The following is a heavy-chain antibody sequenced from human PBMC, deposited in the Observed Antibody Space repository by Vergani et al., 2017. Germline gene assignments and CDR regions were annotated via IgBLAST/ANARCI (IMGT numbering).Heavy chain of an antibody. V-gene: IGHV3-33*06. J-gene: IGHJ6*02. Sequence: QVQLVESGGGVVQPGRSLRLSCAASGFTFRTSGMHLVRQAPGNGLEVLTLIWYDGRIEYYADSVKGLFTISRDNSKNTLDLQMSSLRVEDTAVYYGAKDPTYYDYYYCMDVWGQGTMVTVSS. CDR3: AKDPTYYDYYYCMDV. CDR1: GFTFRTSG. CDR2: IWYDGRIE.